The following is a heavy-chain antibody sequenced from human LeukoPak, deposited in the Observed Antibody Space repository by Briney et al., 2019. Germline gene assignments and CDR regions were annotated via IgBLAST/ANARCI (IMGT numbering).Heavy chain of an antibody. V-gene: IGHV1-69*13. Sequence: SVKVSCKASGGTFSSYAISWVRQAPGQGLERMGGIIPIFGTANYAQKFQGRVTITADESTSTAYMELSSLRSEDTAVYYCARGFWHDSSGYYYYYYGMDVWGQGTTVTVSS. D-gene: IGHD3-22*01. CDR2: IIPIFGTA. CDR1: GGTFSSYA. CDR3: ARGFWHDSSGYYYYYYGMDV. J-gene: IGHJ6*02.